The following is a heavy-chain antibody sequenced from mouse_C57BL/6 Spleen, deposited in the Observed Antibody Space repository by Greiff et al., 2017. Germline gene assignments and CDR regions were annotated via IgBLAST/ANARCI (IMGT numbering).Heavy chain of an antibody. J-gene: IGHJ2*01. CDR1: GYAFTNYF. D-gene: IGHD3-2*02. Sequence: QVQLQQSGAELVRPGTSVKVSCKASGYAFTNYFIDWVKQRPGQGLEWIGRIDPGSGGTNYNEKFKGKATLTAEKSSSTAYMQLSSLTSEDSAVYFCARCGAQAYFDYWGQGTTLTVSS. CDR2: IDPGSGGT. V-gene: IGHV1-54*01. CDR3: ARCGAQAYFDY.